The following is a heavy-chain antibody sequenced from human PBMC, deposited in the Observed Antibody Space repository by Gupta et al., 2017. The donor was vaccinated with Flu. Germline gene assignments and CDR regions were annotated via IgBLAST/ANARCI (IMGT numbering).Heavy chain of an antibody. J-gene: IGHJ6*02. Sequence: QVQPVQSGAEVKKPGASVKSPCTVSGYSLTDSPMHWVRQAPGNGLEWTGGFDPEDGETIYAQKFQGRVTMTEDTSTDTAYMELSSLRSEDTAVYYCATRSLPAATTYYYYYYGMDVWGQGTTVTVSS. CDR3: ATRSLPAATTYYYYYYGMDV. CDR1: GYSLTDSP. CDR2: FDPEDGET. D-gene: IGHD2-2*01. V-gene: IGHV1-24*01.